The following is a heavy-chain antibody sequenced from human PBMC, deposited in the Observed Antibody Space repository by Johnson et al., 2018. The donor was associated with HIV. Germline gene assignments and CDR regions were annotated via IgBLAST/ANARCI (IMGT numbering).Heavy chain of an antibody. CDR2: IYSGGRT. J-gene: IGHJ3*02. Sequence: MQLVESGGGLVQPGGSLRLSCAVSGFTVKSNYINWVRQAPGKGLECVSGIYSGGRTYYADSVKGRFTISRDNSKNTLYLQMNSLRAGDTAVYYCARAPRFGRVRGSAFDIWGQGTMVTVSS. D-gene: IGHD3-10*01. CDR3: ARAPRFGRVRGSAFDI. V-gene: IGHV3-66*01. CDR1: GFTVKSNY.